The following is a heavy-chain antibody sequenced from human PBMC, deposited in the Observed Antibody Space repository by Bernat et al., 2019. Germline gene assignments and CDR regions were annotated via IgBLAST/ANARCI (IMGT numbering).Heavy chain of an antibody. CDR1: GYTFTGYY. V-gene: IGHV1-2*02. CDR2: INPNSGGT. CDR3: ARDPELRYSIPYYSYYYGMDV. Sequence: QVQLVQSGAEVKKPGASVKVSCKASGYTFTGYYMHWVRQAPGQGLEWMGWINPNSGGTNYAQKFQGRVNMTRDTSISTAYMELGRLRSDDTAVYYCARDPELRYSIPYYSYYYGMDVWGQGTTVTVSS. D-gene: IGHD3-9*01. J-gene: IGHJ6*02.